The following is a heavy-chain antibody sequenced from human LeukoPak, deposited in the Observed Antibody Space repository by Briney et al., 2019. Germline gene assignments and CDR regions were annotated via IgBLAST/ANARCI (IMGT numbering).Heavy chain of an antibody. V-gene: IGHV3-48*03. Sequence: PGGSLRLSCAASGFTFSSYEMNWVRQAPGKGLEWVSYISSNGKTIYHADSVKGRFTISRDNAKNSLYLQMNSLRAEDTAVYYCAGDYNFVVWGQGTLVTVSS. CDR2: ISSNGKTI. CDR1: GFTFSSYE. J-gene: IGHJ4*02. D-gene: IGHD4-17*01. CDR3: AGDYNFVV.